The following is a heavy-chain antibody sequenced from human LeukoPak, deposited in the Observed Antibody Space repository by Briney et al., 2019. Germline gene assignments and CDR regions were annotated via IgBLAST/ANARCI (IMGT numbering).Heavy chain of an antibody. Sequence: SETLSLTCTVSGGSISSSSYYWGWIRQPPGKGLEWIGSIYYSGSTYYNPSLKSRVTISVDTSKNQFSLKLSSVTAADTAVYYCARRGPIGRRQQLALGGWYFDLWGRGTLVTVSS. J-gene: IGHJ2*01. CDR1: GGSISSSSYY. V-gene: IGHV4-39*07. CDR3: ARRGPIGRRQQLALGGWYFDL. D-gene: IGHD6-13*01. CDR2: IYYSGST.